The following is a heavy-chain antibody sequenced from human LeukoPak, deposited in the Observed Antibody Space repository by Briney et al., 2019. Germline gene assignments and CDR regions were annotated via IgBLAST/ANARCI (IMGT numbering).Heavy chain of an antibody. CDR2: ISASATSK. V-gene: IGHV3-23*01. J-gene: IGHJ4*02. D-gene: IGHD3-3*01. Sequence: GGSLRLSCAASGFTYSSYAMSWVRQAPGKGLEWVSVISASATSKYYADSVKGRFTISRDNSKNTLFLQMNSLRAEDTAVYYCAKDRPYDFWSGRYPPVWFDYWGQGTLVTVSS. CDR3: AKDRPYDFWSGRYPPVWFDY. CDR1: GFTYSSYA.